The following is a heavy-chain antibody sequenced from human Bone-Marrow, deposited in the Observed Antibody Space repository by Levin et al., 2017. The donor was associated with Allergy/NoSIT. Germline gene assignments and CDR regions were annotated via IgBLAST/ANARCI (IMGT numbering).Heavy chain of an antibody. Sequence: GGSLRLSCAASGFTVSSNYMSWVRQAPGKGLEWVSVIYSGGSTYYADSVKGRFTISRDNSKNTLYLQMNSLRAEDTAVYYCARVWGIAAAGIAGMDVWGQGTTVTVSS. CDR3: ARVWGIAAAGIAGMDV. CDR2: IYSGGST. V-gene: IGHV3-53*01. D-gene: IGHD6-13*01. J-gene: IGHJ6*02. CDR1: GFTVSSNY.